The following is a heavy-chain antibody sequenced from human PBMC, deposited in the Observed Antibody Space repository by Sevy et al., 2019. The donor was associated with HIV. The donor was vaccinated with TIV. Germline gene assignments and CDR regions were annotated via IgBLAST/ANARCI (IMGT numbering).Heavy chain of an antibody. CDR1: GYSFTSYW. J-gene: IGHJ6*02. CDR3: AGLRYDFWSGYYSNYYYYYGMDV. D-gene: IGHD3-3*01. CDR2: IYPGDSDT. V-gene: IGHV5-51*01. Sequence: GESLKISCKGSGYSFTSYWIGWVRQMPGKGLEWMGIIYPGDSDTRYSPSFQGQVTISADKSISTAYLQWSSLKASDTAMYYCAGLRYDFWSGYYSNYYYYYGMDVWGQGTTVTVSS.